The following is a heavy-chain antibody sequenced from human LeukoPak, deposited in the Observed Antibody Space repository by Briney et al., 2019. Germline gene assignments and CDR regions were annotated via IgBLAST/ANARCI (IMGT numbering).Heavy chain of an antibody. V-gene: IGHV1-46*01. CDR1: GYTFTSYY. CDR2: INPSGGST. J-gene: IGHJ5*02. D-gene: IGHD6-19*01. Sequence: ASVKVSCKASGYTFTSYYMHWVRQAPGQGLEWMGIINPSGGSTSYAQKFQGRVTMTRDTSTSTVYMELSSLRSEDTAVYYCARDPGLVWLATYNWFDPWGQGTLVTVSS. CDR3: ARDPGLVWLATYNWFDP.